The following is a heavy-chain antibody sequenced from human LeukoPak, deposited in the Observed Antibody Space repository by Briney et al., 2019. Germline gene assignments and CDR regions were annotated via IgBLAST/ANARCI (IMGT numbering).Heavy chain of an antibody. CDR1: GYTFTSYG. J-gene: IGHJ4*02. CDR3: ARTSPYRFLEWLLYFDY. V-gene: IGHV1-2*02. CDR2: INPNSGGT. D-gene: IGHD3-3*01. Sequence: ASVKVSCKASGYTFTSYGISWVRQAPGQGLEWMGWINPNSGGTNYAQKFQGRVTMTRDTSISTAYMELSRLRSDDTAVYYCARTSPYRFLEWLLYFDYWGQGTLVTVSS.